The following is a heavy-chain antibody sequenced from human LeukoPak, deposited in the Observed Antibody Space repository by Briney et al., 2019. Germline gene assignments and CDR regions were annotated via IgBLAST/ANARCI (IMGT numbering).Heavy chain of an antibody. CDR2: IYSGGDK. D-gene: IGHD3-22*01. J-gene: IGHJ4*02. CDR1: GFSVSNNY. CDR3: ARDFVYYDSSGYYHVGFDY. Sequence: GGSLRLSCAASGFSVSNNYMSWVRQAPGKGLEWVSLIYSGGDKRYADSVKGRFTISRDNSKNTLYLQMNSLRAEDTAVYYCARDFVYYDSSGYYHVGFDYWGQGTLVTVSS. V-gene: IGHV3-53*05.